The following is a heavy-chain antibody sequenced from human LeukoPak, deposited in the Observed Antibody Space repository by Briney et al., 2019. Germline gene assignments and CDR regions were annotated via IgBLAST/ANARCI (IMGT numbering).Heavy chain of an antibody. V-gene: IGHV4-39*07. CDR2: IYYSGST. CDR1: GGSISSTSYY. J-gene: IGHJ4*02. D-gene: IGHD5-12*01. Sequence: PSETLSLTCTVSGGSISSTSYYWGWIRQPPGKGLEWIGSIYYSGSTYYNPSLKNRVTISVDTSKNQFSLKLSSVTAADTAVYYCARIRGYSGYDLRFCDYWGQGSLVTVSS. CDR3: ARIRGYSGYDLRFCDY.